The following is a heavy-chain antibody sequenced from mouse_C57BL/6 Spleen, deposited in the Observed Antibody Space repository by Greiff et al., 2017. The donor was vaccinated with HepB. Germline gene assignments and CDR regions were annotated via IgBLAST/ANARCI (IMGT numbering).Heavy chain of an antibody. CDR2: IYPGDGDT. J-gene: IGHJ3*01. CDR1: GYAFSSSW. Sequence: VQLQQSGPELVKPGASVKISCKASGYAFSSSWMNWVKQRPGKGLEWIGRIYPGDGDTNYNGKFKGKATLTADKSSSTAYMQLSSLTSEDSAVYFWARNYDGYDSFAYWGQGTLVTVSA. D-gene: IGHD2-3*01. CDR3: ARNYDGYDSFAY. V-gene: IGHV1-82*01.